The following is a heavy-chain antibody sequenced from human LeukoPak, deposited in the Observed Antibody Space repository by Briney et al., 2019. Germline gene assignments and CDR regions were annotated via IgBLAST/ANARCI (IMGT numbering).Heavy chain of an antibody. Sequence: PSETLSLTCTVSGGSISSYYWSWIRQPPGKGLEWIGYIYYSGSTNYNPSLTSRVTISVDTSKNQFSLKLSSVTAADTAVHYCARAPGYSSGWLDAFDIWGQGTMVTVSS. CDR1: GGSISSYY. D-gene: IGHD6-19*01. J-gene: IGHJ3*02. CDR2: IYYSGST. CDR3: ARAPGYSSGWLDAFDI. V-gene: IGHV4-59*01.